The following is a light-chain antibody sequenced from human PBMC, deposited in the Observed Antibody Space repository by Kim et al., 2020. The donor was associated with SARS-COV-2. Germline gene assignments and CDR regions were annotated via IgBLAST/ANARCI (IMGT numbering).Light chain of an antibody. CDR1: SSDVGGYNY. CDR2: DVS. Sequence: GQSITISCTGNSSDVGGYNYVSWYQQQPGKAPKLMIYDVSKRPSGVSNRFSGSKSGNTASLTISGLQAEDEADYYCSSYTSSSTLVFGGGTQLTVL. V-gene: IGLV2-14*04. J-gene: IGLJ3*02. CDR3: SSYTSSSTLV.